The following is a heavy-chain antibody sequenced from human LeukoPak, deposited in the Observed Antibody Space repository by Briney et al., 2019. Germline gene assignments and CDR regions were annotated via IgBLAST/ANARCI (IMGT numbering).Heavy chain of an antibody. V-gene: IGHV4-59*01. J-gene: IGHJ6*03. CDR3: ARGEQLGDYYYYYMDV. Sequence: SETLSLTCTVSGGSISSYYWSWIRQPPGKGLEWIGYIYYSGSTNYNPSLKSRVTISVDTSKNQFSLKLSSVTAADTAVYYCARGEQLGDYYYYYMDVWGKGTTVTVSS. CDR1: GGSISSYY. D-gene: IGHD6-6*01. CDR2: IYYSGST.